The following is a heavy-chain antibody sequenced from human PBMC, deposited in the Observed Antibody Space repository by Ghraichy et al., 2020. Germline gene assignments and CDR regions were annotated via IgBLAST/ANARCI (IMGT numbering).Heavy chain of an antibody. CDR1: GFTFSTSA. J-gene: IGHJ5*02. D-gene: IGHD5-12*01. CDR3: AKGPNSGFDFQEA. V-gene: IGHV3-23*01. Sequence: GGSLRLSCATSGFTFSTSAIYWVRQAPGKGLEWVSTISESRGGGYSYYADSVRGRFTLSRDDSKNTVFLQMNRLRAGDTTVYYCAKGPNSGFDFQEAWGQGTMVTVSS. CDR2: ISESRGGGYS.